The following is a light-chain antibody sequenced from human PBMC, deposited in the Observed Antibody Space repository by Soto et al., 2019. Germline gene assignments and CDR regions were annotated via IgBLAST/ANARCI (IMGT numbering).Light chain of an antibody. Sequence: DIQMTQSPSTLSGSVGDRVTISCRASQTISSRFAWYQQKPGKAPKLLINKASTLKSGVPSRFRGSGSCTEFTLTISSLQPDDFAAYYCQHYNSYSEAFGQGTKVELK. J-gene: IGKJ1*01. CDR1: QTISSR. CDR2: KAS. V-gene: IGKV1-5*03. CDR3: QHYNSYSEA.